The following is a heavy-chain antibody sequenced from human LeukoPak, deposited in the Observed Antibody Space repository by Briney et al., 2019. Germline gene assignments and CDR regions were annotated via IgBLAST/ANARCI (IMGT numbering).Heavy chain of an antibody. CDR2: IYYSGST. CDR3: ARGGRIAGSDWFDP. CDR1: GGSISSYY. D-gene: IGHD6-13*01. Sequence: SETLSLTCTVSGGSISSYYWSWIRQPPGKGLEWIGYIYYSGSTNYNPSLRSRVTISVDTSKNQFSLKLSSVTAADTAVYYCARGGRIAGSDWFDPWGQGTLVTVSS. J-gene: IGHJ5*02. V-gene: IGHV4-59*01.